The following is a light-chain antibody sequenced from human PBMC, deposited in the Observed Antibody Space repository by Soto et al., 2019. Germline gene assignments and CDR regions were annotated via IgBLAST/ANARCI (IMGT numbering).Light chain of an antibody. J-gene: IGKJ4*01. CDR1: QRIRND. CDR3: LRHNSYPLS. V-gene: IGKV1-17*01. CDR2: AAS. Sequence: DSQMTQSPSSLSASVGDRVTITCRASQRIRNDLGWYQQKPGKAPRRLIYAASSLQSGVPSRFSGSGSGTEFSLRIGRLQPEDFATSYCLRHNSYPLSFGGVTKVEIK.